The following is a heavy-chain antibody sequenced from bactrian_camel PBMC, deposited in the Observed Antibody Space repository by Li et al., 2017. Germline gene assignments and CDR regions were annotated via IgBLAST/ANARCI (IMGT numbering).Heavy chain of an antibody. J-gene: IGHJ6*01. D-gene: IGHD6*01. CDR3: AADTTPWYERSWFDFGY. V-gene: IGHV3S40*01. CDR1: QHTLSTIC. Sequence: VQLVESGGGSVQAGGSLELSCAVSQHTLSTICMAWFRQAPGKGLEWVSAINSGGGSSYYAESVKERFTISRDNAKNTLYLQMNSLKTEDTAVYYCAADTTPWYERSWFDFGYWGQGTQVTVS. CDR2: INSGGGSS.